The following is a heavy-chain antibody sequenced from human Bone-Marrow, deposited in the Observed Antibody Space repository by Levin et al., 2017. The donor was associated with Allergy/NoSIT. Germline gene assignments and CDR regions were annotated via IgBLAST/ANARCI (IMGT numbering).Heavy chain of an antibody. CDR1: GYSFPDFW. V-gene: IGHV5-51*01. Sequence: GASVKVSCKGFGYSFPDFWIAWVRQKPGKGLEWMGIIYPGDSDSRVSPSFQGQVTISADKSINTAYLQWSGLKASDTAMYYCARLGRGYGSGHLLDYWGQGTLVTVSS. CDR3: ARLGRGYGSGHLLDY. J-gene: IGHJ4*02. CDR2: IYPGDSDS. D-gene: IGHD5-18*01.